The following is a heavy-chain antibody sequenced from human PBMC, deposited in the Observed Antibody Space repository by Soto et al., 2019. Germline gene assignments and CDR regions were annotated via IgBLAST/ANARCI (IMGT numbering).Heavy chain of an antibody. D-gene: IGHD1-1*01. V-gene: IGHV4-59*01. J-gene: IGHJ4*02. CDR2: VYYRGST. CDR3: ARDTTPSL. CDR1: GASISSYS. Sequence: QVQLQESAPGLVKPSETLSLTCTVSGASISSYSWSCILQPPGKGLEWIGYVYYRGSTNYNPSLKSRVTISVDTSKNQFSLKLSSVTAADTAMYYCARDTTPSLWGQGTLVTVSS.